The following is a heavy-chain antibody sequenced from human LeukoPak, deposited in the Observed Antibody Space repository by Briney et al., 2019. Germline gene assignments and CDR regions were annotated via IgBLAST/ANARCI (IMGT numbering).Heavy chain of an antibody. CDR3: ARESDSPAGYDSSGYYGY. J-gene: IGHJ4*02. V-gene: IGHV1-69*05. CDR1: GYTFTSYG. Sequence: SVKVSCKASGYTFTSYGISWVRQAPGQGLEWMGGIIPIFGTANYAQKFQGRVTITTDESTSTAYMELSSLRSEDTAVYYCARESDSPAGYDSSGYYGYWGQGTLVTVSS. D-gene: IGHD3-22*01. CDR2: IIPIFGTA.